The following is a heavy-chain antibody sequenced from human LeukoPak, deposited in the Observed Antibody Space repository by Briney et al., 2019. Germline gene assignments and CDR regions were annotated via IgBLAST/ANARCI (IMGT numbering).Heavy chain of an antibody. J-gene: IGHJ4*02. Sequence: GGSLRLSCAASGFTLSSYAMSWVRQAPGKGMEWVSAISVSGNTYHADSVKGRFTISRDSSKNTLYLQMNRLRAEDAAVYYCAKGQGSSLCFDYWGQGTLVTVSS. CDR2: ISVSGNT. V-gene: IGHV3-23*01. CDR3: AKGQGSSLCFDY. CDR1: GFTLSSYA. D-gene: IGHD6-19*01.